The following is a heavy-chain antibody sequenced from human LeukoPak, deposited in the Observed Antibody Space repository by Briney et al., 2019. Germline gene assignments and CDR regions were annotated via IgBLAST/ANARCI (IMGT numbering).Heavy chain of an antibody. CDR2: IGTAGDT. J-gene: IGHJ4*02. V-gene: IGHV3-13*01. CDR3: ALSQDYYDSSPIDY. CDR1: GFTFSSYD. D-gene: IGHD3-22*01. Sequence: GGSLRLSCAASGFTFSSYDMHWVRQATGKGLEWVSAIGTAGDTYYPGSVKGRFTISRDNSKNSLYLQMNSLRTEDTALYYCALSQDYYDSSPIDYWGQGTLVTVSS.